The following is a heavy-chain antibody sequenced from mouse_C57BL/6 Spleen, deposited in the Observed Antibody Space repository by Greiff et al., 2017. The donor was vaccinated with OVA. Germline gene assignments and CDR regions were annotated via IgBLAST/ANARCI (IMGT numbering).Heavy chain of an antibody. D-gene: IGHD2-1*01. J-gene: IGHJ1*03. Sequence: QVTLKVSGPGILQPSQTLSLTCSFSGFSLSTFGMGVGWIRQPSGKGLEWLAHIWWDDDKYYNPALKSRFTISKDTSKNQVFLKIANVDTADTATYYCARMNYGNYYWYFDVWGTGTTVTVSS. CDR2: IWWDDDK. CDR1: GFSLSTFGMG. CDR3: ARMNYGNYYWYFDV. V-gene: IGHV8-8*01.